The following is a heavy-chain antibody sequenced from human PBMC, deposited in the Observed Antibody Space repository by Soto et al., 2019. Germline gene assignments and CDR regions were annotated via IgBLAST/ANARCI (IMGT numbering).Heavy chain of an antibody. V-gene: IGHV1-58*01. CDR2: IVVGSGDT. CDR1: GFSFSDSV. J-gene: IGHJ6*02. Sequence: QMQLVQSGPEVKKPGTSVKVSCKASGFSFSDSVVQCVRQTSGQRLEWIGWIVVGSGDTNSAKKFPARVNITRDMPTRPANMEVRSLRSEDTAVYYGAAERRLYGMDVWGQGTTGIVSS. CDR3: AAERRLYGMDV. D-gene: IGHD3-16*01.